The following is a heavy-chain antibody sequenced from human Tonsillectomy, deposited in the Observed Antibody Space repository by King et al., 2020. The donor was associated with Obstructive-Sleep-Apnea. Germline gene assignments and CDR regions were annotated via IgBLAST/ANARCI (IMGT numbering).Heavy chain of an antibody. CDR3: ARHSFGRLVLGATAFDI. CDR2: IYNSGST. CDR1: GGSISSYY. Sequence: VQLQESGPGLVKPSETLSLICTVSGGSISSYYWSWIRQPPGKGLEWVGYIYNSGSTNYNPSLTSQVTISVDTSKNQFSLQLSSVTAADTAMYSCARHSFGRLVLGATAFDIWGQGTMVTVSS. D-gene: IGHD1-26*01. V-gene: IGHV4-59*08. J-gene: IGHJ3*02.